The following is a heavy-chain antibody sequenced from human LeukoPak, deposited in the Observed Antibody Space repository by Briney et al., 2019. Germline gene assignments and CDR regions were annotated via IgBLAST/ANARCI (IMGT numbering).Heavy chain of an antibody. D-gene: IGHD2-21*02. CDR1: GFTFSNYG. Sequence: GGSLRLSCAASGFTFSNYGMSWVRQAPGKGLEWVSVIRGSGGGTYYADSVKGRFTISRDNSKNTVYLQMNSLRAEDTAVYYSVKARMPHCGTDCLESWGQGTLVTVSS. J-gene: IGHJ4*02. CDR2: IRGSGGGT. V-gene: IGHV3-23*01. CDR3: VKARMPHCGTDCLES.